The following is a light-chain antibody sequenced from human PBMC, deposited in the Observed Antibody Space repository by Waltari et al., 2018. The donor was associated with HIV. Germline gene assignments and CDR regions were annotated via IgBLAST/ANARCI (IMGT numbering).Light chain of an antibody. Sequence: QTEVTQEPSVTVSPGGTVTLTCTSSTGTVTSNHYPNWFQQKPGQAPRSLIYSTDKKHSWTPARFSGSLLGGNSALTLSGVQPEDEAEYYCLLYYGGALWVFGGGTKRTVL. CDR3: LLYYGGALWV. V-gene: IGLV7-43*01. CDR1: TGTVTSNHY. CDR2: STD. J-gene: IGLJ3*02.